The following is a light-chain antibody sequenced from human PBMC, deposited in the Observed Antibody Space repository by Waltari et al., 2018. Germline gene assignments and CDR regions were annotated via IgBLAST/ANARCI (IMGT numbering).Light chain of an antibody. V-gene: IGKV3-11*01. Sequence: EIVLTQSPATLSLSPGERATLSCRASQSVSSYLAWYQQQPGQAPRLLIYDASNRATGIPARFSGSGSGTDFTLTISSLEPEDFAVYYCQQRSNSWTFGPGTKVDIK. CDR3: QQRSNSWT. CDR1: QSVSSY. CDR2: DAS. J-gene: IGKJ3*01.